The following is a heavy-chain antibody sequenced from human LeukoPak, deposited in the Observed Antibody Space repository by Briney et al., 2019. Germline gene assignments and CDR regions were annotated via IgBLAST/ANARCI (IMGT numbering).Heavy chain of an antibody. J-gene: IGHJ4*02. CDR2: IYYSGST. Sequence: SETLSLTCTVSGGSISSYYWSWIRQPPGKGLEWIGYIYYSGSTNYNPSLKSRVTISVDTSKNQFSLKLSSVTAADTVVYYCARQRGIVGATYYFDYWGQGTLVTVSS. D-gene: IGHD1-26*01. CDR1: GGSISSYY. V-gene: IGHV4-59*08. CDR3: ARQRGIVGATYYFDY.